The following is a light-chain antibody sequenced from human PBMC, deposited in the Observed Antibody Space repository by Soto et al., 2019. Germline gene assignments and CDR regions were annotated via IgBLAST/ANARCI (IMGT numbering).Light chain of an antibody. Sequence: QSALTQPAAVSGSPGQSITIYCTGSSSDGSDYKFVSWHQQHPGRDPKLLIHEVSTRHSGVSDLFAGSKSGNTASLTICGLQAEDEADYYCSSYSSSATSVVFGGGTKLTVL. CDR1: SSDGSDYKF. CDR2: EVS. CDR3: SSYSSSATSVV. V-gene: IGLV2-14*01. J-gene: IGLJ2*01.